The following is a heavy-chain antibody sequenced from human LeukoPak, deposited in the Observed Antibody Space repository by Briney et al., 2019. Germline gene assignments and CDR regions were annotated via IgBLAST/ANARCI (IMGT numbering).Heavy chain of an antibody. J-gene: IGHJ4*02. D-gene: IGHD1-1*01. CDR2: MYSGGGT. CDR1: GFSVTRNY. V-gene: IGHV3-53*01. Sequence: GGSLRLSCVASGFSVTRNYVSWVRQAPGKGLEWVSLMYSGGGTSYADSVKGRFTISRDTSKNTLYLQMSSLRAEDTALYYCARYDNGKDYFDYWGQGTLVTVSS. CDR3: ARYDNGKDYFDY.